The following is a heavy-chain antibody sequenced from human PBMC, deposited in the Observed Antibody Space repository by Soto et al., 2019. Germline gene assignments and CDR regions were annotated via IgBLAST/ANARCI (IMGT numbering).Heavy chain of an antibody. CDR1: GGSISSGGYY. Sequence: QVQLQESGPGLVKPSQTLSLTCTVSGGSISSGGYYWSWIRQHPGKGLEWIGYIYYSGSTYYNPSLMGRVTISSDTSKNPFSLNLNSVTAADTAVYYCARGILGDSAFDYWGQGTLVTVSS. CDR2: IYYSGST. D-gene: IGHD2-21*02. CDR3: ARGILGDSAFDY. V-gene: IGHV4-31*03. J-gene: IGHJ4*02.